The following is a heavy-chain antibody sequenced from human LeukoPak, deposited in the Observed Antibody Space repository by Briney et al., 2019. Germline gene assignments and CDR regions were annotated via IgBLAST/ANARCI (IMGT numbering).Heavy chain of an antibody. CDR2: MYYSRST. V-gene: IGHV4-59*01. CDR1: GGSISSYY. D-gene: IGHD5-24*01. CDR3: ARRDGYTFDY. Sequence: SETLSLTCTVSGGSISSYYWSWIRQPPGKGLEWIGYMYYSRSTNYNPSLKSRVTISVDTSKNQFSLKLSSVTAADTAVYYCARRDGYTFDYWGQGTLVTVSS. J-gene: IGHJ4*02.